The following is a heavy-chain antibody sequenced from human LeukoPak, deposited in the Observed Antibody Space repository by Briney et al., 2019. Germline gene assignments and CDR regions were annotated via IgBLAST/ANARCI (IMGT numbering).Heavy chain of an antibody. Sequence: PSETLSLTCTVSGDSISSGGSYWSWTRQHPGEGLEWIGYIYYSGTTNYNPSLKSRVTISVDTSKNQFSLKLSSVTAAVTAVYYCARAACSSTSCYAGYYYGMDVWGQGTTVTVSS. CDR3: ARAACSSTSCYAGYYYGMDV. D-gene: IGHD2-2*01. CDR2: IYYSGTT. V-gene: IGHV4-31*03. CDR1: GDSISSGGSY. J-gene: IGHJ6*02.